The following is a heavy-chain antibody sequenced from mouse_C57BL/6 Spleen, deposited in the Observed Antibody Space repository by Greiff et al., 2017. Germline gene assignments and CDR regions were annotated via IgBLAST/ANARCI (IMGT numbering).Heavy chain of an antibody. Sequence: QVQLQQSGAELVRPGASVKLSCKASGYTFTDYYINWVKQRPGQGLEWIARIYPGSGNTYYNEKFKGKATLTAEKSSSTAYMQLSILTSEDSAVYFGARNYDPFDYWGQGTTLTVSS. CDR1: GYTFTDYY. J-gene: IGHJ2*01. D-gene: IGHD2-4*01. CDR3: ARNYDPFDY. CDR2: IYPGSGNT. V-gene: IGHV1-76*01.